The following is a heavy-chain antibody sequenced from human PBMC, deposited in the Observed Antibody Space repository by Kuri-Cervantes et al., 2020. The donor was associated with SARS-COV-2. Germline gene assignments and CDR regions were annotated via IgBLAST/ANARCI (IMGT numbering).Heavy chain of an antibody. J-gene: IGHJ4*02. CDR2: IYFSGIT. D-gene: IGHD3-22*01. CDR1: GDSISRDY. CDR3: AREVYYYDSSGFRVAYYFDY. V-gene: IGHV4-59*01. Sequence: SETLSLTCTVSGDSISRDYWTWIRQPPGKGLEWIGYIYFSGITHYNPSLKSRVTISVDTSKNQFSLKVRSVTAADTAVYYCAREVYYYDSSGFRVAYYFDYWGQGTLVTVSS.